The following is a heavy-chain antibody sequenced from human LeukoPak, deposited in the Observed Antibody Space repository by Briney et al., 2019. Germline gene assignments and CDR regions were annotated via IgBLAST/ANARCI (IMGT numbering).Heavy chain of an antibody. V-gene: IGHV3-23*01. CDR3: AKDPVLLWFGELLADNWFDP. D-gene: IGHD3-10*01. Sequence: PGGSLRLSCAASGFTFSSYAMSWVRQAPGKGLEWVSAISGSGGSTYYADSVKGRFTISRDNSKNTLYLQMNSLRAEDTAVYYCAKDPVLLWFGELLADNWFDPWGQATLVTVSS. CDR1: GFTFSSYA. CDR2: ISGSGGST. J-gene: IGHJ5*02.